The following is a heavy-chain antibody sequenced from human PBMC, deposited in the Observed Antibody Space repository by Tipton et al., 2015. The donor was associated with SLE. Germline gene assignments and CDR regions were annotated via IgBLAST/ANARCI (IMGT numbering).Heavy chain of an antibody. D-gene: IGHD3-9*01. CDR1: GYSISSGYY. CDR2: IYHSGST. Sequence: TLSLTCTVSGYSISSGYYWGWIRQPPGKGLEWIGSIYHSGSTYYNPSLKSRVTISVDTSKNQFSLKLSSVTAADTAVYYCARDTIGRAFDIWGQGTMVTVSS. V-gene: IGHV4-38-2*02. J-gene: IGHJ3*02. CDR3: ARDTIGRAFDI.